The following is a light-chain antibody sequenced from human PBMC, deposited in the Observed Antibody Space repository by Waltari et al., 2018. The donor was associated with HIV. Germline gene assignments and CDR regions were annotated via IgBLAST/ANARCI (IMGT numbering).Light chain of an antibody. CDR2: RNN. CDR3: AAWDDSLSGSWV. J-gene: IGLJ3*02. V-gene: IGLV1-47*01. Sequence: QSVLTHPPSASGTPRHRVPISCYGSSSTILSTSLYWHQQLPAIAPILLLYRNNQRPSGVPDRFSGSKSGTSASLAISGLRSEDEADYYCAAWDDSLSGSWVFGGGTKLTVL. CDR1: SSTILSTS.